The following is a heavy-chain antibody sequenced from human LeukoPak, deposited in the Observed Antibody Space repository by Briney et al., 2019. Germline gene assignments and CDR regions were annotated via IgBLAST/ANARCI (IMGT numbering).Heavy chain of an antibody. V-gene: IGHV3-74*01. D-gene: IGHD3-16*01. CDR3: CRAGGPNYDYVWGSYTTIDY. Sequence: GGSLRLSCAASGFTFITYWMHWVRQAPGKGLVWVSRINSDGSTTNYADFVKGRFTISRDNAKNTLYLQMNSLRAEDTAVYYCCRAGGPNYDYVWGSYTTIDYWGQGTLVTVSS. CDR1: GFTFITYW. J-gene: IGHJ4*02. CDR2: INSDGSTT.